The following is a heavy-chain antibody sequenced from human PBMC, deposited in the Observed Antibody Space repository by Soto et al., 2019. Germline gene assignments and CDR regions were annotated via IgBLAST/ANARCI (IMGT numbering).Heavy chain of an antibody. CDR3: TRNFLRGIAEN. CDR1: GFSFREYT. V-gene: IGHV3-73*02. CDR2: IRPTPSVP. D-gene: IGHD6-13*01. J-gene: IGHJ1*01. Sequence: DVLLVESGGDVVQPGGSLKLSCAASGFSFREYTIHWVRQASGQGLEWLGRIRPTPSVPDYAASLKGRFTLSRDDSANTAYLQMSSLEAADTAVYYCTRNFLRGIAENWGQGTLVTVSS.